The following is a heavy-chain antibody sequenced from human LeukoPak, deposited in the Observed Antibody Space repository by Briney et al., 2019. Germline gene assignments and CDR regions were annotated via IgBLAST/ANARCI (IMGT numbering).Heavy chain of an antibody. J-gene: IGHJ6*03. D-gene: IGHD3-16*01. CDR3: ARIGGGYYYYYYMDV. CDR2: IIPIFGTA. Sequence: SVKVSCKASGYTFTSYGISWVRQAPGQGLEWMGGIIPIFGTANYAQKFQGRVTITADESTSTAYMELSSLRSEDTAVYYCARIGGGYYYYYYMDVWGKGTTVTVSS. V-gene: IGHV1-69*13. CDR1: GYTFTSYG.